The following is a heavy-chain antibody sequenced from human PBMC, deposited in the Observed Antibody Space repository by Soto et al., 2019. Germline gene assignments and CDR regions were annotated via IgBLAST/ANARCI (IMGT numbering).Heavy chain of an antibody. Sequence: GGSLRLSCAASGFTFSSYAMSWVRQAPGKGLEWVSAISGSGGSTYYADSVKGRFTISRDNSKNTLYLQMNSLRAEDTAVYYCANWRGGAVVGFDYWGQGTLVTVSS. V-gene: IGHV3-23*01. CDR2: ISGSGGST. CDR3: ANWRGGAVVGFDY. D-gene: IGHD6-19*01. CDR1: GFTFSSYA. J-gene: IGHJ4*02.